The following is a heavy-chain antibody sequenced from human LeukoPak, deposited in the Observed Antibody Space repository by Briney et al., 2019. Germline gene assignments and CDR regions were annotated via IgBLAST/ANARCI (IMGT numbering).Heavy chain of an antibody. J-gene: IGHJ3*02. V-gene: IGHV4-59*01. CDR1: GGSIGSYY. CDR3: ARATLSKWLAIDAFDI. CDR2: IYYSGGT. D-gene: IGHD6-19*01. Sequence: PSETLSLTCTVSGGSIGSYYWSWIRQPPGKGLEWIGYIYYSGGTNYNPSLKSRVTISVDTSKNQFSLKLSSVTAADTAVYYCARATLSKWLAIDAFDIWGQGTMVTVSS.